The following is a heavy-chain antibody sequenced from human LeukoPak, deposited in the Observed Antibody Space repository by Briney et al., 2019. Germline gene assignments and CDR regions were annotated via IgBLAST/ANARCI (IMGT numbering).Heavy chain of an antibody. CDR2: IKSKTDGGTT. V-gene: IGHV3-15*01. CDR1: GFTFSDYY. Sequence: GGSLRLSCAASGFTFSDYYMSWIRQAPGKGLEWVGRIKSKTDGGTTDYAAPVKGRFTISRDDSKNTLYLQMNSLKTEDTAVYYCTPWFYDSSGTIYWGQGTLVTVSS. CDR3: TPWFYDSSGTIY. J-gene: IGHJ4*02. D-gene: IGHD3-22*01.